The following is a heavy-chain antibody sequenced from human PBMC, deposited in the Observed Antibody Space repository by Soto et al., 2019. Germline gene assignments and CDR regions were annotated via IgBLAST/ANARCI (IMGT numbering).Heavy chain of an antibody. D-gene: IGHD3-10*01. CDR3: ARVIRGAYYNAPLDT. CDR2: INPYSGGA. CDR1: GYTFTGYF. J-gene: IGHJ5*02. Sequence: QVQLLQSGAEVKKPGASVKVSCKASGYTFTGYFMHWVRQAPGQGLEWMGWINPYSGGADYAQSFQGRVTMTRDTSISTVYVELSRLRFYDTAVYYCARVIRGAYYNAPLDTWGQGTVVTVSS. V-gene: IGHV1-2*02.